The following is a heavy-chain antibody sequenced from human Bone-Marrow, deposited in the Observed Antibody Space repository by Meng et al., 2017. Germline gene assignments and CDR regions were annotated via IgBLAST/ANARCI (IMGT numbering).Heavy chain of an antibody. CDR2: IHYSGST. CDR1: GGSISRGTYY. CDR3: ARYVFDSSSLYSNWFDP. J-gene: IGHJ5*02. D-gene: IGHD3-22*01. Sequence: QVQLQESGPGLVKPSQTLSLTSTVSGGSISRGTYYWGWIRQLPGKGLEWIAYIHYSGSTYYSPSLKSRVTISVDTSKNQLSLKLSSMTAADTAVYYCARYVFDSSSLYSNWFDPWGQGTLVTVSS. V-gene: IGHV4-31*03.